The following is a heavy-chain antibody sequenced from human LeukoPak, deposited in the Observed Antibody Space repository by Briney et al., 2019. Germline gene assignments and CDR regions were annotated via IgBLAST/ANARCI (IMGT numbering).Heavy chain of an antibody. CDR1: GFTFSSYS. CDR2: VSSSSSYI. CDR3: ASAYYDFWSGYSDFDY. J-gene: IGHJ4*02. V-gene: IGHV3-21*01. Sequence: PGGSLRLSXAASGFTFSSYSMNWVRQAPGKGLEWVSSVSSSSSYIYYADSVKGRFTISRDNAKNSLYLQMNSLRAEDTAVYYCASAYYDFWSGYSDFDYWGQGTLVTVSS. D-gene: IGHD3-3*01.